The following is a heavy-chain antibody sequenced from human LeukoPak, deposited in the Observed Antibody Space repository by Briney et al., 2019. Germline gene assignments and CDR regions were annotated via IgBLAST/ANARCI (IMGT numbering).Heavy chain of an antibody. V-gene: IGHV4-34*01. CDR3: ARGYYYGSGSYHPY. CDR1: GGSFSGYY. J-gene: IGHJ4*02. D-gene: IGHD3-10*01. Sequence: PSEALSLTCAVYGGSFSGYYWSWIRQPPGKGLEWIGEINHSGSTNYNPSLKSRVTTSVDTSKNQFSLKLSSVTAADTAVYYCARGYYYGSGSYHPYWGQGTLVTVSS. CDR2: INHSGST.